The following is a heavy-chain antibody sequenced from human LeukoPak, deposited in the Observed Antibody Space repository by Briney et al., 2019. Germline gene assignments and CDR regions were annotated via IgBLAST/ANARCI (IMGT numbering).Heavy chain of an antibody. D-gene: IGHD5-18*01. V-gene: IGHV3-23*01. Sequence: GGSLRLSCAASGFTFSNYAMRWVRQAPGKGLEWVSGISGSGDSTYYADSVKGRFTISRDNSKNTLYLQMNSLRAEDTAVYFCARGPGYSYDLLTYYFDYWGQGTLVTVSS. J-gene: IGHJ4*02. CDR2: ISGSGDST. CDR1: GFTFSNYA. CDR3: ARGPGYSYDLLTYYFDY.